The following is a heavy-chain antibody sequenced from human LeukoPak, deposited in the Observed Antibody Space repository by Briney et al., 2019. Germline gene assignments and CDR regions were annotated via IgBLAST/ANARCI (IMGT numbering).Heavy chain of an antibody. CDR2: ISGSGGST. Sequence: GGSLRLSCAASGFTFSSYAMSWVRQAPGQGLEWVSAISGSGGSTYYADSVKGRFTISRDNSKNTLYLQMNSLRAEDTAVYYCATEEGYLTNSGNYKGVDYWGQGTLVTVSS. CDR1: GFTFSSYA. V-gene: IGHV3-23*01. D-gene: IGHD1-26*01. CDR3: ATEEGYLTNSGNYKGVDY. J-gene: IGHJ4*02.